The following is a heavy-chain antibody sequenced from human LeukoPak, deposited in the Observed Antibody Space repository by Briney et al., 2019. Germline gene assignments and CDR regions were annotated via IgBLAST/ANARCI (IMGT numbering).Heavy chain of an antibody. V-gene: IGHV4-39*07. D-gene: IGHD3-22*01. CDR3: AAAYYYDSSGYFR. J-gene: IGHJ4*02. CDR2: IYYSGST. CDR1: GGSISSSSYY. Sequence: TSETLSLTCTVSGGSISSSSYYWGWIRQPPGKGLEWIGSIYYSGSTYYNPSLKSRVTISVDTSKNQFSLKLSSVTAADTAVYYCAAAYYYDSSGYFRWGQGTLVTVSS.